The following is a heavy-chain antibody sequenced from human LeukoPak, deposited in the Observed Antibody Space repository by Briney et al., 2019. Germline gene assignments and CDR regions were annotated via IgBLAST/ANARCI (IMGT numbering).Heavy chain of an antibody. V-gene: IGHV5-51*01. CDR2: IYPGDSDT. CDR3: ARVAPQYQLLLDWFDP. Sequence: GESLKISCKGSGYSFTSYWIGWVRQMPGKGLGWMGIIYPGDSDTRYSPSFQGQVTISADKSISTAYLQWSSLKASDTAMYYCARVAPQYQLLLDWFDPWGQGTLVTVSS. D-gene: IGHD2-2*01. CDR1: GYSFTSYW. J-gene: IGHJ5*02.